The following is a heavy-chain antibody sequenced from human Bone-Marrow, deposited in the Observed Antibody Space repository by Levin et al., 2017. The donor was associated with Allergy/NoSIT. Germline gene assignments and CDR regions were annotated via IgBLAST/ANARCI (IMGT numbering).Heavy chain of an antibody. CDR2: ISSSSSTI. Sequence: AGGSLRLSCAASGFTFSSYSMNWVRQAPGKGLEWVSYISSSSSTIYYADSVKGRFTISRDNAKNSLYLQMNSLRAEDTAVYYCARGPAMIVVVISYYFDYWGQGTLVTVSS. CDR1: GFTFSSYS. D-gene: IGHD3-22*01. CDR3: ARGPAMIVVVISYYFDY. J-gene: IGHJ4*02. V-gene: IGHV3-48*04.